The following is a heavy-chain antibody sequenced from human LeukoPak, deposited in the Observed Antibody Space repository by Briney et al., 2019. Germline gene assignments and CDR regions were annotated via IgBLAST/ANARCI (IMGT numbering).Heavy chain of an antibody. J-gene: IGHJ3*02. D-gene: IGHD6-13*01. Sequence: GGSLRLSCAASGFTFSDYYMSWIRQAPGKGMEWVSYISSSSSYTNYADSAKGRFTISRDNAKNSLYLQMKSLRAEDTAVYYCARSKYHGSSWFGAFDIWGQGTMVTVS. V-gene: IGHV3-11*03. CDR3: ARSKYHGSSWFGAFDI. CDR1: GFTFSDYY. CDR2: ISSSSSYT.